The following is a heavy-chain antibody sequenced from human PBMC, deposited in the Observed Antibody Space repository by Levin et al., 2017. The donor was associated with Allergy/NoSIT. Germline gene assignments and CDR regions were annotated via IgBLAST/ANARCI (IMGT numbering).Heavy chain of an antibody. CDR2: IYSSGSA. J-gene: IGHJ4*02. Sequence: SQTLSLTCKVSGGSIRSGSYYWSWIRQPAAKGLEWIGRIYSSGSANYNPSLKSRVPLSVDTSKNQFSLKLSSVTAADTAVYYCARAEVGSEHWGQGTLVTVSS. CDR3: ARAEVGSEH. CDR1: GGSIRSGSYY. V-gene: IGHV4-61*02. D-gene: IGHD3-10*01.